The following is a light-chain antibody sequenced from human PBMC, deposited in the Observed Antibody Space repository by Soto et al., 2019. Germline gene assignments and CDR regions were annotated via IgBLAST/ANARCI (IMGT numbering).Light chain of an antibody. V-gene: IGKV3-20*01. CDR2: GAS. CDR1: QSVTADY. Sequence: EIVLTQSPGTLSLSPGERATLSCRASQSVTADYLAWYQQKPGQAPRLLIYGASSRATGIPDRFSGSGSGTDFTLTIRRLEPEDFAVYYGLQYGSPLWTFGQGTKVEIK. CDR3: LQYGSPLWT. J-gene: IGKJ1*01.